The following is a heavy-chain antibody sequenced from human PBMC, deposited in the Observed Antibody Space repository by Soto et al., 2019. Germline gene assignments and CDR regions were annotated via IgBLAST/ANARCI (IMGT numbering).Heavy chain of an antibody. Sequence: SVKVSCKASGGTFSSYTISWVRQAPGQGLEWMGRIIPILGIANYAQKFQGRVTITADKSTSTAYMELSSLRSEDTAVYYCARHDVVVVAAIVFWGQGTLVTVSS. V-gene: IGHV1-69*02. CDR2: IIPILGIA. J-gene: IGHJ4*02. CDR3: ARHDVVVVAAIVF. D-gene: IGHD2-15*01. CDR1: GGTFSSYT.